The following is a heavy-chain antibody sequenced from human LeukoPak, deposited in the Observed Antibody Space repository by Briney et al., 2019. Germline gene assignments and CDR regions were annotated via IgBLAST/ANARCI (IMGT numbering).Heavy chain of an antibody. J-gene: IGHJ4*02. CDR3: AKSSGSYLEFDY. V-gene: IGHV3-48*03. CDR2: ISSSGSTI. CDR1: GFTFSSYE. Sequence: GSLRLSCAASGFTFSSYEMNWVRQAPGKGLEWVSYISSSGSTIYYADSVKGRFTISRDNSKNTLYLQMNSLRAEDTAVYYCAKSSGSYLEFDYWGQGTLVTVSS. D-gene: IGHD1-26*01.